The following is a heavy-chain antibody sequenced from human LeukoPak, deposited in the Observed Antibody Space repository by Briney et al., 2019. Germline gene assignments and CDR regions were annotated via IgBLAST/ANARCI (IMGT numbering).Heavy chain of an antibody. CDR3: AREVRTPLYNWFDP. CDR1: GFTFSDYY. D-gene: IGHD1-14*01. J-gene: IGHJ5*02. Sequence: GGPLRLSCAASGFTFSDYYMSWLRQAPGKGLEWVSYISSSGSTIYYADSVKGRFTISRDNDKNSLCLQMNSLRAEDTAVYYCAREVRTPLYNWFDPWGQGTLVTVSS. V-gene: IGHV3-11*01. CDR2: ISSSGSTI.